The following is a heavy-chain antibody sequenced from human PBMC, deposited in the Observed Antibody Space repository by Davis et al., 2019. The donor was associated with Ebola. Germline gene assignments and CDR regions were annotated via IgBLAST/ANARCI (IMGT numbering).Heavy chain of an antibody. CDR3: ARGWLRSAFDI. CDR1: GDSVSGHSGA. V-gene: IGHV6-1*01. CDR2: TYYSSKWYN. J-gene: IGHJ3*02. Sequence: HSQTLSLTCAISGDSVSGHSGAWNWIRQSPSRGLEWLGRTYYSSKWYNDYAVSVKSRTTISPDTSKNQLSLHLNSVTPEDTAVYYCARGWLRSAFDIWGQGTMVTVSP. D-gene: IGHD5-24*01.